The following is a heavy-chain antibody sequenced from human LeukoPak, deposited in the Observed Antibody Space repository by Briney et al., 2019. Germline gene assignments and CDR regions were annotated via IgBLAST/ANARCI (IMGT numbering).Heavy chain of an antibody. CDR1: GFTFNTYN. V-gene: IGHV3-21*01. Sequence: GGSLRLSCAASGFTFNTYNMNWVRQAPGKGLEWVSSISSSSSSYIYYADSVKGRFTISRDNAKNSLYLQMNSLRAEDTAVYYCARIMPNYYGSGSYPYDYWGQGTLVTVSS. J-gene: IGHJ4*02. CDR3: ARIMPNYYGSGSYPYDY. CDR2: ISSSSSSYI. D-gene: IGHD3-10*01.